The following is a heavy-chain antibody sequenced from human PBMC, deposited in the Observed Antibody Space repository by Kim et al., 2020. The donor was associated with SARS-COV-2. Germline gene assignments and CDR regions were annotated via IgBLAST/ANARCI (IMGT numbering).Heavy chain of an antibody. Sequence: GGSLRLSCATSGFTFTMSAMNWVRQAPGKGLEWVSAISGSGGTTYYADSVKGRFTISRDKSKNTLYLQMNSLTAEDTAVYYCAKMGGPRIAVVGNNWFDLWGQGTLVTVSS. D-gene: IGHD6-19*01. V-gene: IGHV3-23*01. CDR2: ISGSGGTT. CDR1: GFTFTMSA. J-gene: IGHJ5*02. CDR3: AKMGGPRIAVVGNNWFDL.